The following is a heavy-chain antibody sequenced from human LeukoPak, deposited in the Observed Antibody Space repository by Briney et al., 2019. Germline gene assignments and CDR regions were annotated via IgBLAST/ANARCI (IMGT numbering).Heavy chain of an antibody. D-gene: IGHD2-15*01. CDR1: GGSISSYY. CDR2: IYYSGST. Sequence: PSETLSLTCTVSGGSISSYYWSWIRQPPGKGLEWIGYIYYSGSTNYNPSLKSRVTISVDRSKNQFSLKLSSVTAADTAVYYCARVGVDDAGGHIDYWGQGTLVTVSS. CDR3: ARVGVDDAGGHIDY. J-gene: IGHJ4*02. V-gene: IGHV4-59*12.